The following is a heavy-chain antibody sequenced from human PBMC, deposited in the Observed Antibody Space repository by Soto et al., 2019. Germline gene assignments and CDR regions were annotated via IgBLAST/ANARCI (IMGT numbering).Heavy chain of an antibody. D-gene: IGHD3-10*02. V-gene: IGHV3-23*01. CDR3: AKLGIGMFSHKHHFEH. J-gene: IGHJ4*02. Sequence: GGSLRLSCTASGFTFSSFGMAWVRQAPGKGLEWVSAVSASGDSSYYTDSVKGRFTISRDNPTNTVYLQMNSLRVDDSAVYYCAKLGIGMFSHKHHFEHWGQGTQVTVSS. CDR1: GFTFSSFG. CDR2: VSASGDSS.